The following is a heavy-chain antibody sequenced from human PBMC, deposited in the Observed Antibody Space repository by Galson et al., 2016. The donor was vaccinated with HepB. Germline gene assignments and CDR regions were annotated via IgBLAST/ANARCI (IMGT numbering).Heavy chain of an antibody. V-gene: IGHV3-23*01. CDR1: GFTFSNYA. Sequence: SLRLSCAASGFTFSNYAMSWVRQAPGKGPEWVSAISGVSDRTYYAGSMKDRFIISRDDSGNMLFLQLNSLRAEDTAIYYCAKESPYSNVRQYYLENWGLGTLVTVSS. CDR2: ISGVSDRT. CDR3: AKESPYSNVRQYYLEN. J-gene: IGHJ4*01. D-gene: IGHD4-11*01.